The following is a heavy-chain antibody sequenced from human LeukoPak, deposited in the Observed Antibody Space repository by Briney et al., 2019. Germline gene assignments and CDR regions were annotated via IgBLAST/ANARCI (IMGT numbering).Heavy chain of an antibody. Sequence: GGSLRLSCAASGFPFSSYPMSWVRQAPGKGLELVSGITGSGDSTHYAESVKGRFTISRDNSKNTLYLQMNSLRAEDTAVYYCARSYPTNWFDPWGQGTLVTVSS. V-gene: IGHV3-23*01. J-gene: IGHJ5*02. CDR3: ARSYPTNWFDP. CDR1: GFPFSSYP. D-gene: IGHD3-16*01. CDR2: ITGSGDST.